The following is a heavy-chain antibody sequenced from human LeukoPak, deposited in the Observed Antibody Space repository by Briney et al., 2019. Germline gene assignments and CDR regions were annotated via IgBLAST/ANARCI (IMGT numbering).Heavy chain of an antibody. J-gene: IGHJ4*02. CDR2: INHSGST. CDR1: GGSISSYY. CDR3: ARGVRRITIFGVVTPRFDY. Sequence: SETLSLTCTVSGGSISSYYWSWIRQPPGKGLEWIGEINHSGSTNYNPSLKSRVTISVDTSKNQFSLKLSSVTAADTAVYYCARGVRRITIFGVVTPRFDYWGQGTLVTVSS. D-gene: IGHD3-3*01. V-gene: IGHV4-34*01.